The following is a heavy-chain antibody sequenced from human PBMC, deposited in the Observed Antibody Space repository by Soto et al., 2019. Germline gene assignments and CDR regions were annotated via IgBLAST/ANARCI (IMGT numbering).Heavy chain of an antibody. D-gene: IGHD6-13*01. Sequence: PGESLKISCEGSGYNFSNYYISWVRHLPGKGLEWMGRVDPSDSYTNYSPSFQGHVTISADKSISTAYLQWSSLKASDTAMYYCARRSPAGQIQWGQGTLVTVSS. CDR1: GYNFSNYY. V-gene: IGHV5-10-1*01. CDR2: VDPSDSYT. CDR3: ARRSPAGQIQ. J-gene: IGHJ4*02.